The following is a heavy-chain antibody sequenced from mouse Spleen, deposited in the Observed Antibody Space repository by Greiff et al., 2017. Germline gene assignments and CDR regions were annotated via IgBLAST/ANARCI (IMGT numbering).Heavy chain of an antibody. CDR2: INPNNGGT. V-gene: IGHV1-22*01. D-gene: IGHD1-1*01. J-gene: IGHJ2*01. CDR3: ASPDYYGRGNFDY. CDR1: GYTFTDYN. Sequence: EVQLQQSGPELVKPGASVKMSCKASGYTFTDYNMHWVKQSHGKSLEWIGYINPNNGGTSYNQKFKGKATLTVNKSSSTAYMELRSLTSEDSAVYYCASPDYYGRGNFDYWGQGTTLTVSS.